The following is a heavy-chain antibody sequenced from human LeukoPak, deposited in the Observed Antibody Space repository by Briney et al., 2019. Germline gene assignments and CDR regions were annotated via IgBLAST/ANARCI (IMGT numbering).Heavy chain of an antibody. D-gene: IGHD3-16*01. Sequence: GASVKVSCKASGGTFSSYAISWVRQAPGQGLGWMGRIIPILGIANYAQKFQGRVTITADKSTSTAYMELRSLRSEDTAVYYCAREQTYDYRSDYWGQGTLVTVSS. CDR3: AREQTYDYRSDY. CDR1: GGTFSSYA. V-gene: IGHV1-69*04. CDR2: IIPILGIA. J-gene: IGHJ4*02.